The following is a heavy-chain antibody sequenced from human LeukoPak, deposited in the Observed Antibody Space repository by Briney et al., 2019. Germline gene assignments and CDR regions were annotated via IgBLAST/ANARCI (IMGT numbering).Heavy chain of an antibody. CDR1: GFSLSTSGMC. CDR3: ARVSGYDWESFYDY. Sequence: SGPTLVNPTQTLTLTCTFSGFSLSTSGMCVSWIRQPPGKGLEWIGYIYYSGSTNYNPSLKSRVTISVDTSKNQFSLKLNSVTAADTAVYYCARVSGYDWESFYDYWGQGTLVTVSS. CDR2: IYYSGST. V-gene: IGHV4-61*08. D-gene: IGHD5-12*01. J-gene: IGHJ4*02.